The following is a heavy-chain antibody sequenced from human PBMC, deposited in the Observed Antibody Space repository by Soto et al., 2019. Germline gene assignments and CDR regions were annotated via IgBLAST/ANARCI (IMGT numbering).Heavy chain of an antibody. V-gene: IGHV5-10-1*01. CDR2: IDPSDSYT. J-gene: IGHJ6*02. D-gene: IGHD5-12*01. Sequence: GESLKISCKGSGYSFTSYWISWVRQMPGKGLEWMGRIDPSDSYTNYSPSFQGHVTISADKSISTAYLQWSSLKASDTAMYYCARRSGSLYYYYGMDVWGQGTTVTVSS. CDR3: ARRSGSLYYYYGMDV. CDR1: GYSFTSYW.